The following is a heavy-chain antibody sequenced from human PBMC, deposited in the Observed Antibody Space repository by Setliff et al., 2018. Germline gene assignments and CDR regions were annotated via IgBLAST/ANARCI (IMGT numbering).Heavy chain of an antibody. CDR2: INHRGST. D-gene: IGHD6-6*01. J-gene: IGHJ4*02. CDR1: GGTFSDYH. Sequence: ASETLSLTCAAYGGTFSDYHWTWIRQSTEKGLEWIGEINHRGSTNYNPSLKSRVTISIDTSKDQFSLKLISMTAADTAVYYCARGRNIAARLLDSWGQGTLVTVSS. CDR3: ARGRNIAARLLDS. V-gene: IGHV4-34*01.